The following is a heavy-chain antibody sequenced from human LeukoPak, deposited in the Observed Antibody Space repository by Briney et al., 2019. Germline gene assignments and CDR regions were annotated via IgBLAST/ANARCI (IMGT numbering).Heavy chain of an antibody. CDR1: GGSISGFY. D-gene: IGHD1-26*01. CDR3: ARLGISGSYSRYYYGMDV. V-gene: IGHV4-59*01. J-gene: IGHJ6*02. CDR2: IYSSGST. Sequence: PSETLSLTCTVSGGSISGFYWSWIRQSPGKGLEWIGFIYSSGSTKYNPSLKSRVTISIDTSKNQFSLRLSSVTAADTAVYYCARLGISGSYSRYYYGMDVWGQGTTVTVSS.